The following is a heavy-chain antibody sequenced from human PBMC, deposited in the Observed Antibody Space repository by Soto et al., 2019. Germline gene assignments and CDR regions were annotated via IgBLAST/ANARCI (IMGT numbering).Heavy chain of an antibody. CDR1: GGSVSSSSYY. CDR2: VYYSGST. Sequence: PSETLSLTSTVSGGSVSSSSYYRGWVRQPPGKGLEWIGSVYYSGSTYYNPSLESRVTISVDKSKNQFSLKLMSLSAADTAVYYCGRLEGLATISYYFDYWGQGALVTVSS. D-gene: IGHD3-9*01. J-gene: IGHJ4*02. V-gene: IGHV4-39*01. CDR3: GRLEGLATISYYFDY.